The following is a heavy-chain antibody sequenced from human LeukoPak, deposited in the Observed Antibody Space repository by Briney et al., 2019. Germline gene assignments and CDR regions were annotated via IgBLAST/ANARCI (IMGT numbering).Heavy chain of an antibody. J-gene: IGHJ4*02. D-gene: IGHD1-26*01. V-gene: IGHV3-23*01. Sequence: GGSLRLSCAASGFTFTGHTMTWLRQAPGKGLELVSTITGSGGSTYYADSVKGRFTTSRDNSKNTLYLQMNSLRAEDTAVYYCAKRWSGSYSWFDYWGQGTLVTVSS. CDR1: GFTFTGHT. CDR2: ITGSGGST. CDR3: AKRWSGSYSWFDY.